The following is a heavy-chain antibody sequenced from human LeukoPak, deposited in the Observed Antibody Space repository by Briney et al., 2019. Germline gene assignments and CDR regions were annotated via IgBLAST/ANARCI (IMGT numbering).Heavy chain of an antibody. CDR2: ISGSGGRT. D-gene: IGHD2-15*01. CDR3: AKEGLGEDIVVVVAATQFDY. V-gene: IGHV3-23*01. CDR1: GFTFSSYG. J-gene: IGHJ4*02. Sequence: GGSLRLSCAASGFTFSSYGMNWVRQAPGKGLEWVSGISGSGGRTYYADSVKGRFTISRDNSKNTLYLQMNSLRAEDTAVYYCAKEGLGEDIVVVVAATQFDYWGQGTLVTVSS.